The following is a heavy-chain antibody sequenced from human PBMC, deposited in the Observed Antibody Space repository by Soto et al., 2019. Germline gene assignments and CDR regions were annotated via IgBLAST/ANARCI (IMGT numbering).Heavy chain of an antibody. V-gene: IGHV3-33*01. D-gene: IGHD6-19*01. Sequence: QVQLVESGGGVVQPGRSLRLSCAASGFTFSSYGMHWVRQAPGKGLEWVAVIWYDGSNKYYADSVKGRFTISRDNSKNTLYLQMNSLRAEDTAVYYCARGEWLAGPFDYWGRGTLVTVSS. CDR3: ARGEWLAGPFDY. J-gene: IGHJ4*02. CDR2: IWYDGSNK. CDR1: GFTFSSYG.